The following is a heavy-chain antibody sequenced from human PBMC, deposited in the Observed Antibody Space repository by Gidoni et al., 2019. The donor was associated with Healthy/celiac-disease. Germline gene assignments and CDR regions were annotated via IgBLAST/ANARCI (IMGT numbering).Heavy chain of an antibody. CDR3: ARRPSVAGFRADAFDI. CDR2: INAGNGNT. Sequence: QVQLVQSGAEVKKPGASVKVSCKASGSTFTSYAMHWVRQAPGQRLEWMGWINAGNGNTKYSQKFQGRVTITRDTSASTAYMELSSLRSEDTAVYYCARRPSVAGFRADAFDIWGQGTMVTVSS. V-gene: IGHV1-3*01. CDR1: GSTFTSYA. D-gene: IGHD6-19*01. J-gene: IGHJ3*02.